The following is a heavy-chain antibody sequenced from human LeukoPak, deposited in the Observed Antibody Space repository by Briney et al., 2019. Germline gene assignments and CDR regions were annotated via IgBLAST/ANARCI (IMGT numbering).Heavy chain of an antibody. CDR2: IYYSGST. V-gene: IGHV4-59*01. Sequence: SETLSLTCTVSGGSISSYYWSWVRQPPGKGLEWIGYIYYSGSTNYNPSLKSRVSISVDTSKNQFSLKLSSVTAADTAVYYCARRTYQLLGAYYYYYMDVWGKGTTVTVSS. CDR3: ARRTYQLLGAYYYYYMDV. CDR1: GGSISSYY. J-gene: IGHJ6*03. D-gene: IGHD2-2*01.